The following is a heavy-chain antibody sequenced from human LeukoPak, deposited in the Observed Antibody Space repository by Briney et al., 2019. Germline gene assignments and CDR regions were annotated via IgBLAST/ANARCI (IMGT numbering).Heavy chain of an antibody. CDR1: RFTFSSYW. CDR3: ARSRSIAENDY. CDR2: INSDGSST. V-gene: IGHV3-74*01. J-gene: IGHJ4*02. Sequence: GGSLRLSCAASRFTFSSYWMHWVRQAPGKGLVWVSRINSDGSSTSYADSVKGRFTISRDNAKNTLYLQMNSLRAEDTAVYYCARSRSIAENDYWGQGTLVTVSS. D-gene: IGHD6-6*01.